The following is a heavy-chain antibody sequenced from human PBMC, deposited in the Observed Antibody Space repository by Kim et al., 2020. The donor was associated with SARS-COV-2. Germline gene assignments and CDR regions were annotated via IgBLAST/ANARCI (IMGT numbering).Heavy chain of an antibody. CDR3: ARDPLKNPVPLSYYSYYGMDV. CDR1: GGSISSGGYY. Sequence: SETLSLTCTVSGGSISSGGYYWSWIRQHPGNGLEWIGYIYYSGSTHYNPSLKSRVTISVDTSKNKFSLKLSSVTAADTAVYYFARDPLKNPVPLSYYSYYGMDVWGQGTTVTVSS. J-gene: IGHJ6*02. V-gene: IGHV4-31*03. CDR2: IYYSGST.